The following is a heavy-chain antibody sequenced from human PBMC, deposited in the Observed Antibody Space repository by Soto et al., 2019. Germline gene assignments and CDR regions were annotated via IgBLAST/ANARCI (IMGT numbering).Heavy chain of an antibody. CDR1: SFAFISYW. CDR3: ARDADRHLAFDI. Sequence: GGSLVLYCAPTSFAFISYWMSWVRQAPGKGLEWVANIKQDGSEKYYVDSVKGRFTISRDNAKNSLYLQMNSLRAEDTAVYYCARDADRHLAFDIWGQGT. CDR2: IKQDGSEK. D-gene: IGHD3-3*02. J-gene: IGHJ3*02. V-gene: IGHV3-7*01.